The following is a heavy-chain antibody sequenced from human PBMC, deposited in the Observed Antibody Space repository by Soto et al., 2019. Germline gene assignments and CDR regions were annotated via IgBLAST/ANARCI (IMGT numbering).Heavy chain of an antibody. D-gene: IGHD3-10*01. Sequence: TLSLTCSVSGGSISGNNYYWGWIRQPPGKRLEWIGYVHYSGSTNYNPSLQSRVTISVDTSKNQFSLKLSSVTAADTAAYSCAKIGGHMVGGVENWFDPWGQGTLVTVSS. CDR1: GGSISGNNYY. V-gene: IGHV4-39*01. CDR3: AKIGGHMVGGVENWFDP. J-gene: IGHJ5*01. CDR2: VHYSGST.